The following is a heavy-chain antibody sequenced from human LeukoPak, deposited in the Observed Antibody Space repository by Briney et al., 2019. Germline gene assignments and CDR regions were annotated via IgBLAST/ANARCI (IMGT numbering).Heavy chain of an antibody. CDR1: GYTFTGYY. V-gene: IGHV1-2*02. Sequence: ASVKVSCKTSGYTFTGYYMHWVRQAPGQGLEWLGWINPKSGVTKSAQKFQGRVTMTRDTSISTAYMELSMLRSDDTAVYYCARGVVAATFYYYMDVWGKGTTVTVSS. CDR3: ARGVVAATFYYYMDV. J-gene: IGHJ6*03. D-gene: IGHD2-15*01. CDR2: INPKSGVT.